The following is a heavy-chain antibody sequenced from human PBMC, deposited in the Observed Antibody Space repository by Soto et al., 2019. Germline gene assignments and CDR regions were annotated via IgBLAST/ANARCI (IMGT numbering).Heavy chain of an antibody. CDR2: IYYSGST. J-gene: IGHJ3*02. CDR3: ARRRPKRYCSSTSCYEDAFDI. CDR1: GGSISSSSYY. V-gene: IGHV4-39*01. Sequence: SETLSLTCTVSGGSISSSSYYWGWIRQPPGKGLEWIGSIYYSGSTYYNPSLKSRVTISVDTSKNQFSLKLSSVTAADTAVYYCARRRPKRYCSSTSCYEDAFDIWGQGTMVTVSS. D-gene: IGHD2-2*01.